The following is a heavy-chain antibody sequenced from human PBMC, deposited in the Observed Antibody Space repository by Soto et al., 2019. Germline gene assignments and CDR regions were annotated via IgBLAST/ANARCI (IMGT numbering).Heavy chain of an antibody. CDR3: VVEGYCSGTSCFESDH. D-gene: IGHD2-15*01. CDR2: SRNGANDYIT. V-gene: IGHV3-72*01. Sequence: EVQVVESGGGLVQPGGSLRLSCATSGFTFNDHYLDWVRQAPGKGLEWVGRSRNGANDYITEYAASVKGRFTISRDESKNSLYLQMNSLKTEDTAVYYCVVEGYCSGTSCFESDHWGQGTLVIVSS. J-gene: IGHJ4*02. CDR1: GFTFNDHY.